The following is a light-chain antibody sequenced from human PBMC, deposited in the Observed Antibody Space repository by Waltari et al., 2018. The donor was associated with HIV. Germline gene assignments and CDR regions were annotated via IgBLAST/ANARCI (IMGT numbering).Light chain of an antibody. Sequence: QSVLTQPPSISGAPGQRITVSCSGTSSTIRAGYDVHWYQQLPRTAPKLLLYKNKNRPSGVPDRFPASKSDASASLAIPGLQAADEGDYFCQSYDTSLSAWVFGGGTRLTVL. CDR3: QSYDTSLSAWV. J-gene: IGLJ2*01. V-gene: IGLV1-40*03. CDR2: KNK. CDR1: SSTIRAGYD.